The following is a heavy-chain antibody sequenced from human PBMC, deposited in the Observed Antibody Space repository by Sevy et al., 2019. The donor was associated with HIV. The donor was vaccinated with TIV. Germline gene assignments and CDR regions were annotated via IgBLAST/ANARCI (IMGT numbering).Heavy chain of an antibody. D-gene: IGHD3-22*01. Sequence: GGSLRLSCSASGFTFSSYAMHWVRQAPGKGLEYVSAISSNGGSTYYADSVKGRFTISRDNSKNTLYLQMSSLRVEDTAVYYCMKDRRYYYDSSGYYLGDAFDIWGQGTMVTVSS. CDR1: GFTFSSYA. CDR2: ISSNGGST. CDR3: MKDRRYYYDSSGYYLGDAFDI. J-gene: IGHJ3*02. V-gene: IGHV3-64D*06.